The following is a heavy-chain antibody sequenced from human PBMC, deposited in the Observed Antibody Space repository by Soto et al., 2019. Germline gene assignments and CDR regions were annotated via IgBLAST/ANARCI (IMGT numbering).Heavy chain of an antibody. CDR1: GGSISTGGYY. J-gene: IGHJ4*02. D-gene: IGHD2-21*01. V-gene: IGHV4-31*03. Sequence: QVQLQESGPGLVKPSQTLSLTCTVSGGSISTGGYYWYWIRQHPGMGLECIGYIYYSGSTYYNPSLKSRVTIAVDTSKNQFSLKLSSVTAADTAVYYCAKDAVYNDGLWLMDHWGRGTQVTVSS. CDR3: AKDAVYNDGLWLMDH. CDR2: IYYSGST.